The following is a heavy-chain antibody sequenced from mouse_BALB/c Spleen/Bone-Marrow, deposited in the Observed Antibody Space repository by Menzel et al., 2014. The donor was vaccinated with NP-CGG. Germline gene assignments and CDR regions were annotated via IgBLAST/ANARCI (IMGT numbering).Heavy chain of an antibody. V-gene: IGHV4-1*02. CDR1: GFDFSRYW. CDR3: ERLSYYGRFAY. D-gene: IGHD1-1*01. J-gene: IGHJ3*01. Sequence: EVKVEESGGGLVQPGGSLKLSCAASGFDFSRYWMSWVRQAPGKGLEWIGEINPDSSTINYTPSLKDKFIISRDNAKNTLYLQMSKVRSEETALYYCERLSYYGRFAYWGQGTLVTVSA. CDR2: INPDSSTI.